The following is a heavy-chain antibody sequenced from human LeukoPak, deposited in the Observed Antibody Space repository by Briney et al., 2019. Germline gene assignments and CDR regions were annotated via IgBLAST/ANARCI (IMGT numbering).Heavy chain of an antibody. Sequence: GGSLRHSCAASGFTFSSYSMNWVRQAPGKGLEWVSSISSSSSYIYYADSVKGRFTISRDNAKNSLYLQMNSLRAEDTAVYYCASQDIGVRGVPRWFDPWGQGTLVTVSS. D-gene: IGHD3-10*01. CDR3: ASQDIGVRGVPRWFDP. J-gene: IGHJ5*02. V-gene: IGHV3-21*01. CDR2: ISSSSSYI. CDR1: GFTFSSYS.